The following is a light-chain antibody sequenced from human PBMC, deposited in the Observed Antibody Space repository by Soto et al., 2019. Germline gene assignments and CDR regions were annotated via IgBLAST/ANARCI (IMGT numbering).Light chain of an antibody. CDR3: SSFTSSSTQV. J-gene: IGLJ3*02. Sequence: QSVLTQPASVSGSPGQSITISCTGTSSDVGSYNLVSWYQQHPGKAPKFMIYEVNKRPSGVSNRFSGSKSGNTASLTISGLQAEDEADYYCSSFTSSSTQVLGGGTKLTVL. CDR1: SSDVGSYNL. V-gene: IGLV2-14*02. CDR2: EVN.